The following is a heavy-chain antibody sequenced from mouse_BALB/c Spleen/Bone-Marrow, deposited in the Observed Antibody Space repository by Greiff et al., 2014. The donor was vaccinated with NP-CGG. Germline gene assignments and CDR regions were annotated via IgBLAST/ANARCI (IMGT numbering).Heavy chain of an antibody. Sequence: EVQLQQSGPELVKPGASVKMSCKASGYTFTSYVMHWVKQKPGQGLEWIGYINPYNDGTKYNEKFKGKATLTSDKSSSTAYMELSSLTSEASAVYYCASPYYRYDGFPYGRQGTLVSVSA. D-gene: IGHD2-14*01. J-gene: IGHJ3*01. CDR1: GYTFTSYV. CDR3: ASPYYRYDGFPY. V-gene: IGHV1-14*01. CDR2: INPYNDGT.